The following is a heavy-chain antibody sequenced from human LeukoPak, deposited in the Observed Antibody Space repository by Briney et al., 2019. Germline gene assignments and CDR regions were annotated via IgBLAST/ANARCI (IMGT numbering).Heavy chain of an antibody. Sequence: GGSLRLPCTAYGFTFSIYSMNWVRQAPGKGREWVSSFSSSSSYIYYADSVKGRFTISRDNAKNSLYLQMNSLRAEDTAVYYCARDLAVAASDAFDIWGQGTMVTVSS. CDR2: FSSSSSYI. CDR3: ARDLAVAASDAFDI. CDR1: GFTFSIYS. V-gene: IGHV3-21*01. J-gene: IGHJ3*02. D-gene: IGHD6-19*01.